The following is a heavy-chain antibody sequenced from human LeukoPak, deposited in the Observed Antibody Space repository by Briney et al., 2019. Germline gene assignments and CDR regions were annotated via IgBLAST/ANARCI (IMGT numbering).Heavy chain of an antibody. CDR3: AKGGDSGYDWGSDY. D-gene: IGHD5-12*01. Sequence: GGSLRLSCAASGFTFDDYAMHWVRQAPGKGLEWVSGISWNSGSIGYADSVKGRFTISRDNAKNSLYLQMNSLRAEDTALYYCAKGGDSGYDWGSDYWGQGTLVTVSS. CDR2: ISWNSGSI. J-gene: IGHJ4*02. CDR1: GFTFDDYA. V-gene: IGHV3-9*01.